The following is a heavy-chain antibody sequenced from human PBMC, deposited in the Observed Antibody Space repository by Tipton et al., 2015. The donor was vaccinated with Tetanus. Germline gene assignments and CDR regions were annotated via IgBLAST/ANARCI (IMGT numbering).Heavy chain of an antibody. D-gene: IGHD5-12*01. CDR3: VRGRGLGAYSFGFEY. CDR1: GGSIDSSNYY. Sequence: TLSLTCSVSGGSIDSSNYYWAWVRQPPGKGLEWLGSGVSSGRTYYNPSVRSRLTLSLRRSKNQVSLKLSSVTAADTAVYYCVRGRGLGAYSFGFEYWGQGALVTVSS. J-gene: IGHJ4*02. CDR2: GVSSGRT. V-gene: IGHV4-39*07.